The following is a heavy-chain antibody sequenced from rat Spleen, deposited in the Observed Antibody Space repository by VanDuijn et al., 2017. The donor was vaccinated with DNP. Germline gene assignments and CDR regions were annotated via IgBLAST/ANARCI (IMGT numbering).Heavy chain of an antibody. J-gene: IGHJ1*01. CDR2: IIYDGSST. CDR1: GFTFSSYW. Sequence: EVQLVESGGGLVQPGGSLKLSCVASGFTFSSYWMYWIRQAPGKGLEWVATIIYDGSSTYYRDSVKGRFTISRDNAKSTLSLQMDSLRSEDTATDYSATHDSGDDWYFDFWGPGTMVTVSS. D-gene: IGHD1-1*01. V-gene: IGHV5S10*01. CDR3: ATHDSGDDWYFDF.